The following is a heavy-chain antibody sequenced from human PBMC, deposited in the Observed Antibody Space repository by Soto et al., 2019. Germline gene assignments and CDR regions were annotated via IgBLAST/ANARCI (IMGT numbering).Heavy chain of an antibody. Sequence: PGGSLGLSCAASGFTFSSYGMHWVRQDPGKGLEWVAVISYDGSNKYYADSVKGRFTISRDNSKNTLYLQMNSLRAEDTAVYYCAKETSCYFCYYYYGMDVWGQGTTVTVSS. CDR1: GFTFSSYG. J-gene: IGHJ6*02. CDR3: AKETSCYFCYYYYGMDV. D-gene: IGHD2-15*01. CDR2: ISYDGSNK. V-gene: IGHV3-30*18.